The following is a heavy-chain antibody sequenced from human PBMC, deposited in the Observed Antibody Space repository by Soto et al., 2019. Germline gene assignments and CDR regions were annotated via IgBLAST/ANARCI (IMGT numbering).Heavy chain of an antibody. D-gene: IGHD2-15*01. CDR1: GFTFTSSA. J-gene: IGHJ4*02. CDR2: IVVGSGNT. V-gene: IGHV1-58*01. CDR3: AADLRGVVVVAATH. Sequence: SVKVSCKASGFTFTSSAVQWVRQARGQRLEWIGWIVVGSGNTNYAQKFQERVTITRDMSTSTAYMELSSLRSEDTAVYYCAADLRGVVVVAATHWGQGTLVTVPS.